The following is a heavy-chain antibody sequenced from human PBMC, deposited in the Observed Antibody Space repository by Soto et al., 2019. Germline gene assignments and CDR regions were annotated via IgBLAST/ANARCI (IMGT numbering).Heavy chain of an antibody. CDR2: INAGNGNT. D-gene: IGHD2-15*01. V-gene: IGHV1-3*01. CDR1: GYTFTSYA. CDR3: ARDLGGWPDY. Sequence: QVQLVQSGAEVKKTGASVKVSCKASGYTFTSYAMHWVRQAPGQRLEWMGWINAGNGNTKYSQKFQGRVTSTRDTCASTAYMELSSLRSEDTAVYYCARDLGGWPDYWGQGTLVTVSS. J-gene: IGHJ4*02.